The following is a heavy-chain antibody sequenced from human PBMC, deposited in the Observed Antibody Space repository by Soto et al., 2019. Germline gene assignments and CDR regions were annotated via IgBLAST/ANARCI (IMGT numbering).Heavy chain of an antibody. D-gene: IGHD2-2*01. CDR1: GGAISSSNW. CDR3: ARDPPLPAAMVD. J-gene: IGHJ4*02. CDR2: IYHSGST. V-gene: IGHV4-4*02. Sequence: SETLSLTCAVSGGAISSSNWWSWVRQPPGKGLEWIGEIYHSGSTNYNPSLKSRVTISVDKSKNQFSLQLSSVTAADTALYYCARDPPLPAAMVDWGQGTLVTVS.